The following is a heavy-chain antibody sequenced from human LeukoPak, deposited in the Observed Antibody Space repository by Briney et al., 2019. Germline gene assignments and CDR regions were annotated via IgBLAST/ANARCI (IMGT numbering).Heavy chain of an antibody. D-gene: IGHD3-9*01. Sequence: PSETLSLTCTVSGGSISSFYWSWIRQPPGKGLEWIGYIYYSGTTNYNPSLTNYNPSLKSRVTISVDTSKNQFSLKLSSVTAADTAVYYCASTTSGYVLGDYWGQGTLVTVSS. J-gene: IGHJ4*02. CDR3: ASTTSGYVLGDY. V-gene: IGHV4-59*01. CDR2: IYYSGTTNYNPSLT. CDR1: GGSISSFY.